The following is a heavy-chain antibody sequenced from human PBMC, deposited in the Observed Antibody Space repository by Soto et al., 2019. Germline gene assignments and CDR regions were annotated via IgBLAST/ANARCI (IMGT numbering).Heavy chain of an antibody. CDR1: GGSVRTARSY. J-gene: IGHJ5*02. CDR2: IYYSGST. Sequence: KTSETLSLTCTVSGGSVRTARSYWSWIRQPPGKGLEWIGYIYYSGSTNYSPSLKSRVTISVDTSKNQFSLKLRSVTAADTAVYYCARADYGRNWFDPWGQGSLVTVSS. V-gene: IGHV4-61*01. D-gene: IGHD4-17*01. CDR3: ARADYGRNWFDP.